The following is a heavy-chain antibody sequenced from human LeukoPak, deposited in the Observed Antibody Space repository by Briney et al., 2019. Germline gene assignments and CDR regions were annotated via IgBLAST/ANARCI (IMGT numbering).Heavy chain of an antibody. CDR2: MTSTSTI. D-gene: IGHD3-3*01. Sequence: GGSLRLSCAASGFTFSSYSMNWVRQAPGKGLEWVATMTSTSTIYYADSVKGRFTISRDNAKNSVYLQMNSLRAEDTAVYYCARDSFVSYWGQGTLVTVSS. J-gene: IGHJ4*02. CDR1: GFTFSSYS. V-gene: IGHV3-69-1*01. CDR3: ARDSFVSY.